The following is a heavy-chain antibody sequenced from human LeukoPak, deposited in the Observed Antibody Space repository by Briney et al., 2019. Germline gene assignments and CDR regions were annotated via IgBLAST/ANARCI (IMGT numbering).Heavy chain of an antibody. V-gene: IGHV3-23*01. D-gene: IGHD3-3*01. CDR2: MGGGIDDI. J-gene: IGHJ3*02. CDR3: AKDAFSYNGVYDALDI. CDR1: GFNFNDYA. Sequence: PGGSLRLSCTASGFNFNDYAMHWVRQAPGKRLEWVSTMGGGIDDIGYADAVKGRFTISRDNSKDTLYLQMNSLKVEDTALYYCAKDAFSYNGVYDALDIWGQGTMVIVSS.